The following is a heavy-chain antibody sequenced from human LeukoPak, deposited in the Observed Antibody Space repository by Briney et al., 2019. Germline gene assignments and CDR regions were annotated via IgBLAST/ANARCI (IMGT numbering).Heavy chain of an antibody. Sequence: ASVKVSCKASGYTFTAYYMHWVRQAPGQGLEWMGWINPSSGGTKYVQKFPARVTMTRDTSIRTAYMELNSLRSDDTAVYYCVRPRDGYTGPFDYWGQGSLVTVSS. CDR3: VRPRDGYTGPFDY. D-gene: IGHD5-24*01. CDR1: GYTFTAYY. V-gene: IGHV1-2*02. J-gene: IGHJ4*02. CDR2: INPSSGGT.